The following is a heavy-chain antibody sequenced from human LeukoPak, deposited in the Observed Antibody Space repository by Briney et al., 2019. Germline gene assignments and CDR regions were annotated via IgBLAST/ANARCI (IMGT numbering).Heavy chain of an antibody. D-gene: IGHD2-15*01. Sequence: RGESLKISCKGSGYSFTSYWISWVRQMPGKGLEWMGRIDPSDYYTNYSPSFQGHVTISADKSISTAYLQWSSLKASDTAMYYCARGVCSGDSCYSARYDYWGQGTLVTVSS. CDR1: GYSFTSYW. J-gene: IGHJ4*02. CDR3: ARGVCSGDSCYSARYDY. V-gene: IGHV5-10-1*01. CDR2: IDPSDYYT.